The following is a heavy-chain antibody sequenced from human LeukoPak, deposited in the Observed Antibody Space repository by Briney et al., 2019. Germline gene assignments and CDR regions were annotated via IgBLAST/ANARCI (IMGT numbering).Heavy chain of an antibody. V-gene: IGHV3-23*01. J-gene: IGHJ4*02. CDR2: ISGGSIYI. CDR1: GFTFSSST. Sequence: PGGSLRLSCAASGFTFSSSTMNWVRQAPGKGLEWVSSISGGSIYIYYADPVKGRFTISRDNSKNTLYLQMNSLRAEDTAVYYCAKRGILDSRYSGQGTLVTVSS. CDR3: AKRGILDSRY. D-gene: IGHD2-15*01.